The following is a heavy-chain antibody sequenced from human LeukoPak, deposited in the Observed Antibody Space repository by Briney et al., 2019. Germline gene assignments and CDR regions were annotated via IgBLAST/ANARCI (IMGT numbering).Heavy chain of an antibody. Sequence: SETLSLTCAVYGGSFSDYFCIWIRQPPGKGLEWIGEIRPDGSTTYNPSLKSRVTISLDTSRNQFSLKLNSVTAADTAVYYCAKSNGYELIDIWGQGTMVTVSS. D-gene: IGHD3-22*01. CDR2: IRPDGST. CDR1: GGSFSDYF. V-gene: IGHV4-34*01. CDR3: AKSNGYELIDI. J-gene: IGHJ3*02.